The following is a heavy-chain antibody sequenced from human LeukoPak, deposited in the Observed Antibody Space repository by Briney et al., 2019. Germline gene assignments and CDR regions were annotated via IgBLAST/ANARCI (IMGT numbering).Heavy chain of an antibody. Sequence: SETLSLTCAVSGGSISSSNWWSWVRQPPGKGLEWIGEIYHSGSTNYNPSLKSRVTISVDKSKNQFSLNVSSVTAADTAVYYCARPYSSSWYGSFDPWGQGTLVTVSS. CDR3: ARPYSSSWYGSFDP. CDR2: IYHSGST. CDR1: GGSISSSNW. J-gene: IGHJ5*02. D-gene: IGHD6-13*01. V-gene: IGHV4-4*02.